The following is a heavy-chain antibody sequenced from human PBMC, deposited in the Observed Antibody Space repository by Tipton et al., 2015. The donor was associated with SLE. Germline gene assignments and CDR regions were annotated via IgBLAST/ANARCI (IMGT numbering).Heavy chain of an antibody. J-gene: IGHJ4*02. CDR2: ISWNSGSI. CDR3: AKKGEVALDY. D-gene: IGHD3-16*01. Sequence: SLRLSCAASGFTFDDYAMHWVRQAPGKGLEWVSGISWNSGSIGYADSVKGRFTISRDNAKNSLYLQMNSLRAEDTALYYCAKKGEVALDYWGQGTLVTVSS. V-gene: IGHV3-9*01. CDR1: GFTFDDYA.